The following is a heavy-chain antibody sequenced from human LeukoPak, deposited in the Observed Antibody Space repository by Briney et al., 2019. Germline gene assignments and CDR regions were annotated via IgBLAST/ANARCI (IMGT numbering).Heavy chain of an antibody. D-gene: IGHD1-26*01. V-gene: IGHV3-7*01. Sequence: GGSLRLSCAASGFTFTDYWMTWVRQVPGKGLEWVANINRAGIESYYVDSVKGRFTISRDNAEKSLYLQMDSLRVDDTAVYYCARVGTWELQRVFDNWGQGALVTVSS. CDR3: ARVGTWELQRVFDN. CDR1: GFTFTDYW. CDR2: INRAGIES. J-gene: IGHJ4*02.